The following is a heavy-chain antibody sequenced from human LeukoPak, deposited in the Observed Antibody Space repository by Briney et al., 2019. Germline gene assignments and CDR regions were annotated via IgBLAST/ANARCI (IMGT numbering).Heavy chain of an antibody. CDR2: IYYRSKWYN. CDR1: GDSVSSNSAA. Sequence: SQTLSLTCVISGDSVSSNSAAWNWIRPPPSRGLEWLGRIYYRSKWYNDYAVSVKSRITINPDTSKNQFFLQLNSVTPEDTAVYYCARETSHFDYWGQGTLVTVSS. CDR3: ARETSHFDY. J-gene: IGHJ4*02. V-gene: IGHV6-1*01.